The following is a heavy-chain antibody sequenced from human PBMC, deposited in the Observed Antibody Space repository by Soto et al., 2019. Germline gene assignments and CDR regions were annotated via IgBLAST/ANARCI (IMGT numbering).Heavy chain of an antibody. CDR2: ISYDGSNK. CDR3: AGLGGGYSYGFYYYGMDV. V-gene: IGHV3-30*16. Sequence: GGSLRLSCAASGFTFSSYAMHWVRHAPDKGLERVAVISYDGSNKYYADTVKGRFTISRDNSKNTLYLQMNSLRAEDTAVYYCAGLGGGYSYGFYYYGMDVWGQGSTDTVSS. D-gene: IGHD5-18*01. CDR1: GFTFSSYA. J-gene: IGHJ6*01.